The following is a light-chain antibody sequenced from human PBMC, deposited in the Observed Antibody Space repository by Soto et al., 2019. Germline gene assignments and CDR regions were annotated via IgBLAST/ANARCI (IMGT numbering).Light chain of an antibody. CDR3: LQKYFYPFT. Sequence: IQMTQSNSSLSASVGDRVTITCQASQDISNYLNWYQQKPGKAPKLLIYAASNLQSGVPARFSGSGSGTDFTLTISSLQPEDFATYYCLQKYFYPFTFGPGTKVDI. CDR1: QDISNY. J-gene: IGKJ3*01. V-gene: IGKV1-6*01. CDR2: AAS.